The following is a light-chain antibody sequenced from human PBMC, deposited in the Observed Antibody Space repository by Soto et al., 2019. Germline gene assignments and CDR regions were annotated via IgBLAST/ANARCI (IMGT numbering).Light chain of an antibody. J-gene: IGLJ1*01. CDR2: EVS. Sequence: QSALTQPASVSGSPGQSITISCTGTSSDVGSYNLVSWYQQHPGKAPKLMIYEVSKRPSGVSNRFSGSKSGNTASLTISGLQAEDEADYYCCSYAGSSTFVFGPGTK. V-gene: IGLV2-23*02. CDR1: SSDVGSYNL. CDR3: CSYAGSSTFV.